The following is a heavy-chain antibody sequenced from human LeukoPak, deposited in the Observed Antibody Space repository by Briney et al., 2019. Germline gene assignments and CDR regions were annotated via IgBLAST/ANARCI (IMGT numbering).Heavy chain of an antibody. CDR2: ISAYNGNT. Sequence: ASVKVSCKASGYTFTGYYMHWVRQAPGQGLEWMGWISAYNGNTNYAQKLQGRVTMTTDTSTSTAYMELRSLRSDDTAVYYCARIMNYDSSGYPQEDYWGQGTPVTVSS. CDR3: ARIMNYDSSGYPQEDY. D-gene: IGHD3-22*01. CDR1: GYTFTGYY. V-gene: IGHV1-18*04. J-gene: IGHJ4*02.